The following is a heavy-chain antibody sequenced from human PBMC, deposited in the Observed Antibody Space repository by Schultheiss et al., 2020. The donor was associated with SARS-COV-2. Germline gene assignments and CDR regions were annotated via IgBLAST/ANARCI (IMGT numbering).Heavy chain of an antibody. CDR3: ARDLHLYSSGWYGRIRISAFDI. Sequence: GGSLRLSCAVYGGSFSGYYWSWIRQPPGKGLEWVSSISSSSSYIYYADSVKGRFTISRDNAKNSLYLQMNSLRAEDTALYYCARDLHLYSSGWYGRIRISAFDIWGQGTMVTVSS. V-gene: IGHV3-21*04. D-gene: IGHD6-19*01. J-gene: IGHJ3*02. CDR2: ISSSSSYI. CDR1: GGSFSGYY.